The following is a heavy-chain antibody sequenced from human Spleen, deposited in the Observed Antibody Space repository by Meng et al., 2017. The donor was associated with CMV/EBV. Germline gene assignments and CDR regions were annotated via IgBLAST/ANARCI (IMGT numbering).Heavy chain of an antibody. D-gene: IGHD5-12*01. J-gene: IGHJ5*02. CDR3: ARGMEGIVPAIGSVAGILGWFDP. V-gene: IGHV1-2*02. CDR1: GYTFTGYY. Sequence: ASVKVSCKASGYTFTGYYMHWVRQAPGQGLEWMGWINPNSGGTNYAQKFQGRVTMTRDTSISTAYMELSRLRSDDTAVYYCARGMEGIVPAIGSVAGILGWFDPWGQGTLVTVSS. CDR2: INPNSGGT.